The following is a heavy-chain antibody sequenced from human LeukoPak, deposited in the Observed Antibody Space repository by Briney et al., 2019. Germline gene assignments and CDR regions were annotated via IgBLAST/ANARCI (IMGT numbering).Heavy chain of an antibody. CDR2: ISASGDVT. V-gene: IGHV3-23*01. J-gene: IGHJ3*02. Sequence: GGSLRLSCAASGFTFSSYSMNWVRRAPGKGLEWVSGISASGDVTFHADPVKGRFTISRDNSKNTLYLQMNSLRAEDTAEYYCAKSLLTTASGTGRAFDIWGQGTMVTVSS. CDR1: GFTFSSYS. D-gene: IGHD1-26*01. CDR3: AKSLLTTASGTGRAFDI.